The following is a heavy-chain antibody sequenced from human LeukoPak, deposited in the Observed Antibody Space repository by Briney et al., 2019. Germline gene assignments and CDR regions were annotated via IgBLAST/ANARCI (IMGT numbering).Heavy chain of an antibody. D-gene: IGHD5-18*01. CDR3: ARGGYSYGYVDYYYYMDV. V-gene: IGHV1-69*05. J-gene: IGHJ6*03. CDR2: IIPIFGTA. CDR1: GYTFTMYY. Sequence: ASVKVSCKASGYTFTMYYIHWVRQAPGQGLEWMGGIIPIFGTANYAQKFQGRVTITTDESTSTAYMELSSLRSEDTAVYYCARGGYSYGYVDYYYYMDVWGKGTTVTVSS.